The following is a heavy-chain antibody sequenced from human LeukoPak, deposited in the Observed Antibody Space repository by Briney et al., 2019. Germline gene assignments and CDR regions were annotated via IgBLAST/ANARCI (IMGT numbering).Heavy chain of an antibody. J-gene: IGHJ5*02. CDR3: AKLHSIIDWFDP. V-gene: IGHV3-30*02. CDR1: GFTFSSYG. CDR2: IRYDGSNK. Sequence: PGGSLRLSCAASGFTFSSYGMHWVRQAPGKGLEWVAFIRYDGSNKYYADSVKGRFTISRDNSKNTLYLQMNSLRAEDTAVCYCAKLHSIIDWFDPWGQGTLVTVSS. D-gene: IGHD3-10*01.